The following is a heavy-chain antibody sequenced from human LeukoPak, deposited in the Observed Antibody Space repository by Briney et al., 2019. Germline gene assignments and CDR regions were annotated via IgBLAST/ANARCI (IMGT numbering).Heavy chain of an antibody. CDR3: ARKLSGWYRPYFDY. Sequence: SETLSLTCTVSGASVSGSAYYWGRIRQPPGKGLEWIGNIYYSGSTYYNPSLNSRVTISVATSKNQFSLKLSSVTAADTAVYYCARKLSGWYRPYFDYWGQGTLVTVSS. CDR2: IYYSGST. V-gene: IGHV4-39*01. J-gene: IGHJ4*02. D-gene: IGHD6-19*01. CDR1: GASVSGSAYY.